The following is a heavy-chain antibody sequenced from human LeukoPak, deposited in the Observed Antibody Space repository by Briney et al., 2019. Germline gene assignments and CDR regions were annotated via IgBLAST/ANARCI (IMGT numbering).Heavy chain of an antibody. Sequence: GGSLRLSWAASGFTFTTYDMHWVRQPIGKGLEWVSGVGIPGDTYYSDSVKGRFTISRDNAKNSLFLQMNSLRAGDTAVYYCARDGYPFDSWGQGTLVTVSS. D-gene: IGHD5-12*01. V-gene: IGHV3-13*01. CDR1: GFTFTTYD. CDR3: ARDGYPFDS. CDR2: VGIPGDT. J-gene: IGHJ4*02.